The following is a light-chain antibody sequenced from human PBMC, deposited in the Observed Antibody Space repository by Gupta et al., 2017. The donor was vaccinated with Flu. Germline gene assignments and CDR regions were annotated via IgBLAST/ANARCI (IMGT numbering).Light chain of an antibody. Sequence: NCKSSQSVLYSSNNKNYLAWYQQKPGQPPKLLIYWASTRESGVPDRFSGSGSGTDFTLTISSLQAEDVAVYYCQQYYSTPLTFGGGTKVEIK. J-gene: IGKJ4*01. CDR1: QSVLYSSNNKNY. CDR3: QQYYSTPLT. CDR2: WAS. V-gene: IGKV4-1*01.